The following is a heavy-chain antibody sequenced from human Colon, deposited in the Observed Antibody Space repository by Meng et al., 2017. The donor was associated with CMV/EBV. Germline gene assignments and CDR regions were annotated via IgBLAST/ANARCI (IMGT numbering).Heavy chain of an antibody. J-gene: IGHJ4*02. CDR2: ISYDGSNK. Sequence: GESLKISCAASGFTFSSYAMHWVRQAPGKGLEWVAVISYDGSNKYYADSVKGRFTISRDNSKNTVFLQIHSLRAEDTAVYSCAREDLYYDTSAYHAYYFHSWGQGTLVTVSS. V-gene: IGHV3-30-3*01. CDR3: AREDLYYDTSAYHAYYFHS. D-gene: IGHD3-22*01. CDR1: GFTFSSYA.